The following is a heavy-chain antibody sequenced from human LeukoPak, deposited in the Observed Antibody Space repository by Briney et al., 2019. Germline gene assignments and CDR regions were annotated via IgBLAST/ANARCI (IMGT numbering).Heavy chain of an antibody. V-gene: IGHV5-51*01. J-gene: IGHJ3*02. CDR1: GYSFTSYW. CDR2: IYPGDSDT. Sequence: GESLKISCKGSGYSFTSYWIGWVRQMPGKGLEWMGIIYPGDSDTRYSPSFQGQVTISADKSISTAYLQWSSLKASDTAMYYCARHVTYSSSWPDAFDIWGQGTMVTVSS. CDR3: ARHVTYSSSWPDAFDI. D-gene: IGHD6-13*01.